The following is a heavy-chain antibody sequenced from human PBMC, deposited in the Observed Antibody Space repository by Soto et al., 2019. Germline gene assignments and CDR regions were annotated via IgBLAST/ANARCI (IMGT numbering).Heavy chain of an antibody. V-gene: IGHV1-69*13. Sequence: ASVKVSCKASGGTFSSYAISWVRQAPGQGLEWMGEIIPIFGTANYAQKFQGRVTITADESTSTAYMELSSLRAEDTAVYYCAKDYDYGGNSMDQYNWLDPWGQGTLVTVSS. CDR3: AKDYDYGGNSMDQYNWLDP. CDR2: IIPIFGTA. J-gene: IGHJ5*02. D-gene: IGHD4-17*01. CDR1: GGTFSSYA.